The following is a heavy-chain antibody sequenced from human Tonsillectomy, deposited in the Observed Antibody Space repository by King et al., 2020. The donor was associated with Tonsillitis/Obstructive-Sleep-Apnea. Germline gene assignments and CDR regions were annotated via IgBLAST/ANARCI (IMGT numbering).Heavy chain of an antibody. V-gene: IGHV3-11*05. Sequence: VQLVESGGGLVKPGGSLRLSCAASGFTFSDYYMSWIRQAPGKGLEWVSYISSSSSYTNFADSVKGRFTISRDNAKNSLYLQMNSLRAEDTAVYYWARGDISKGWFDLWGQGTLVTVSS. CDR2: ISSSSSYT. D-gene: IGHD2-21*01. CDR1: GFTFSDYY. J-gene: IGHJ5*02. CDR3: ARGDISKGWFDL.